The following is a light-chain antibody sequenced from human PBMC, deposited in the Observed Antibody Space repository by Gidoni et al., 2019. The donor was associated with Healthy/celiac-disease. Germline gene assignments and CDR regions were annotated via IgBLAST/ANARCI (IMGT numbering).Light chain of an antibody. CDR1: QSISSY. Sequence: DIQMTQSPSSLSASVGDRVTITCRASQSISSYLNWYQQKPGKAPKLLIYAASSLQSGVPSRFSSSGSGTDFPLTISSLQPEDFATYYCPQSYSTLFTFGPGTKVDIK. J-gene: IGKJ3*01. CDR2: AAS. V-gene: IGKV1-39*01. CDR3: PQSYSTLFT.